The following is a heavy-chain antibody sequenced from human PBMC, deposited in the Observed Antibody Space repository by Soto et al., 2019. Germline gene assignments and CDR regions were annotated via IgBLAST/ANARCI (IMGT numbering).Heavy chain of an antibody. V-gene: IGHV1-46*03. CDR3: SGSQPSSVSTYCFKYGMDV. D-gene: IGHD1-26*01. CDR2: IVPSSGSA. Sequence: ASVKVSCKASGYSFTTYYLHWVRQAPGEGLEWRGIIVPSSGSATYTHKFRGRVSMARDTSTSTVYMELSSLRSEDTAVYYCSGSQPSSVSTYCFKYGMDVWGQGTTVTVSS. J-gene: IGHJ6*02. CDR1: GYSFTTYY.